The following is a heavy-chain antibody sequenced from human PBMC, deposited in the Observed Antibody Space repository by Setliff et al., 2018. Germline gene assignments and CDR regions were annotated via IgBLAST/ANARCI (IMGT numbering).Heavy chain of an antibody. CDR3: ARGRYYETTSYHFPVDY. V-gene: IGHV4-4*08. CDR2: IYSTGST. Sequence: SETLSLTCTVSGDSIYNQFWSWVRQPPGKGLQWIGYIYSTGSTNYNPSLKSRGTISLDTSKNQFSLKLSSVTAADTAVYYCARGRYYETTSYHFPVDYWGQGARVNVS. CDR1: GDSIYNQF. J-gene: IGHJ4*02. D-gene: IGHD3-22*01.